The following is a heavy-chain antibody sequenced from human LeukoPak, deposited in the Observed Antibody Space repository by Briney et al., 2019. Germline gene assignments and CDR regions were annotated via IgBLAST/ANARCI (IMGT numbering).Heavy chain of an antibody. V-gene: IGHV3-21*01. D-gene: IGHD6-19*01. Sequence: GGSPRLSCAASGFTFSSYSMNWVRQAPGKGLEWVSSISSSSSYIYYADSVKGRFTISRDNAKNSLYLQMNSLRAEDTAVYYCARVGGGWYPVFDPWGQGTLVTVSS. CDR2: ISSSSSYI. CDR1: GFTFSSYS. J-gene: IGHJ5*02. CDR3: ARVGGGWYPVFDP.